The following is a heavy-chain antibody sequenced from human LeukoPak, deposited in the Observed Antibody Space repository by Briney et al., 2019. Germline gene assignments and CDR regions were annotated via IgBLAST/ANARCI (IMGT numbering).Heavy chain of an antibody. V-gene: IGHV1-18*01. CDR1: GYTFTNYA. Sequence: ASVKVSCKASGYTFTNYAISWVRQAPGQGLEWMGWISPYNGNTNYAKKFQGRVTMTADTSTSTAYMGLRSLRSDDTAEYYCARVEYYNLLTGDPKHYFYYGMDVWGQGTTVTVSS. CDR2: ISPYNGNT. J-gene: IGHJ6*02. CDR3: ARVEYYNLLTGDPKHYFYYGMDV. D-gene: IGHD3-9*01.